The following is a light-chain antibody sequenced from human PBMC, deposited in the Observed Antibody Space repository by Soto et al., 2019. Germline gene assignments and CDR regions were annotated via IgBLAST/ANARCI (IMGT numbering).Light chain of an antibody. CDR1: SNDVGGYKF. J-gene: IGLJ1*01. V-gene: IGLV2-14*01. Sequence: QSVLTQPASVSGSPGQSITISCTGTSNDVGGYKFVSWYQQHPGKAPKLMIYEVSNRPSGVSNRFSGSKSGYMASLTISGLQAEDEADYYCSSYTSSGTLVFXAGTKVTVL. CDR3: SSYTSSGTLV. CDR2: EVS.